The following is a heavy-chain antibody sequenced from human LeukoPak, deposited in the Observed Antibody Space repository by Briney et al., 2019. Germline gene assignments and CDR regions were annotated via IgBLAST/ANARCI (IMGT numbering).Heavy chain of an antibody. CDR1: GFTFSSYE. Sequence: QPGXXLRLSCAASGFTFSSYEMNWVRQAPGKGLEWVSYISSSSTIYYADSVKGRFTISRDNAKNSLYLQMNSLRAEDTAVYYCAKDDRSFWSGDRAFDIWGQGTMVTVSS. CDR3: AKDDRSFWSGDRAFDI. J-gene: IGHJ3*02. D-gene: IGHD3-3*01. CDR2: ISSSSTI. V-gene: IGHV3-48*03.